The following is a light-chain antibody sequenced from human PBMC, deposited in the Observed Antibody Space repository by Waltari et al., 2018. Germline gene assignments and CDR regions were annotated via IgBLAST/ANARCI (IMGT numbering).Light chain of an antibody. J-gene: IGLJ2*01. CDR1: NIGSTS. V-gene: IGLV3-21*02. Sequence: SYVLTQPPSVSVAPGQTAKITCGGHNIGSTSDPRYQQRPGQAPRLVVYDDTDRPSVIPERFSGSNSGNTATLTISSVEAGDEADYYCQVYNTNSDHVVFGGGTKLTVL. CDR3: QVYNTNSDHVV. CDR2: DDT.